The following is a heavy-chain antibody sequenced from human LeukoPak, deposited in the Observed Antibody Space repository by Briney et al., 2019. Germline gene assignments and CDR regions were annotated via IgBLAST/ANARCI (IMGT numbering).Heavy chain of an antibody. CDR1: GFTFSSYS. CDR3: VRATWIQLWLLDY. J-gene: IGHJ4*02. D-gene: IGHD5-18*01. V-gene: IGHV3-21*01. CDR2: ISSSSSYI. Sequence: GGSLRLSCAASGFTFSSYSMNWVRQAPGKGLEWVSYISSSSSYIYYADSVKGRFTISRDNAKNSLYLQMNSLRAEDTAVYYCVRATWIQLWLLDYWGQGTLVTVSS.